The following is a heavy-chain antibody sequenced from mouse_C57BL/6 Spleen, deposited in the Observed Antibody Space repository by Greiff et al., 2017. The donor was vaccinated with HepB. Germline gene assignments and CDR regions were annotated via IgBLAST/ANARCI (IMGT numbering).Heavy chain of an antibody. CDR1: GFTFSSYG. V-gene: IGHV5-6*01. D-gene: IGHD1-1*01. Sequence: EVKLMESGGDLVKPGGSLKLSCAASGFTFSSYGMSWVRQTPDKRLEWVATISSGGSYTYYPDSVKGRFTISRDNAKNTLYLQMSRLKSEDTAMYYCARHDYYGSLYAMDYWGQGTSVTVSS. CDR3: ARHDYYGSLYAMDY. CDR2: ISSGGSYT. J-gene: IGHJ4*01.